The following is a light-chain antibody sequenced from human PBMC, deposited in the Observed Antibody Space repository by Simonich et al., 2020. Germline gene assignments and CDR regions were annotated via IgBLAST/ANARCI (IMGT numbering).Light chain of an antibody. Sequence: DIVMTQSPDSLAVSLGERATINCKSSQSVLYSSNNKNYLAWYQQKPGQPPKRPIYLASTRESGVPDRFSGSGSGTDFTLTISSLQAEDVAVYYCQQYYSTPWTFGQGTKVEIK. V-gene: IGKV4-1*01. J-gene: IGKJ1*01. CDR2: LAS. CDR3: QQYYSTPWT. CDR1: QSVLYSSNNKNY.